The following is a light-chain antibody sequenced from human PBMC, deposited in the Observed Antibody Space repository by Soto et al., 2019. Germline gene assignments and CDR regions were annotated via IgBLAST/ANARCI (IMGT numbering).Light chain of an antibody. V-gene: IGKV3-11*01. CDR1: QSVTTF. Sequence: DILLTQSPATLSLSPGERATLSCRATQSVTTFLAWYQQKPGQAPRLLIYDASNGATGIPARFSGSGSGTEFTLTISRLEPEDFAVYYCQQRSNSFTFGQGTRLEIK. CDR3: QQRSNSFT. CDR2: DAS. J-gene: IGKJ5*01.